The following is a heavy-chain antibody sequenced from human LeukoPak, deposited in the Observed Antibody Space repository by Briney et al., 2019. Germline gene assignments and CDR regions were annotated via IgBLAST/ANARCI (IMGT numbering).Heavy chain of an antibody. CDR2: IYYSGST. CDR1: GGSISSSSYY. Sequence: PSETLSLTCTVSGGSISSSSYYWGWIRQPPGKGLEWIGSIYYSGSTYYNPSLKSRVTISVDTSKNQFSLKLSSVTAADTAVYYCARDPPTDYDILTGYYPGGDPDAFDIWGQGTMVTVSS. CDR3: ARDPPTDYDILTGYYPGGDPDAFDI. J-gene: IGHJ3*02. D-gene: IGHD3-9*01. V-gene: IGHV4-39*02.